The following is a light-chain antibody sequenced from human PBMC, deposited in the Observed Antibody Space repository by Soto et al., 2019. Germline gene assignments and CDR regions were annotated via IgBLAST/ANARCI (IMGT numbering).Light chain of an antibody. J-gene: IGKJ1*01. V-gene: IGKV3-15*01. CDR3: QQYNNWPRT. Sequence: EIVMTQSPSTLSVSPGERATLSCRASQSVSSKLAWYQQKPGQAPRLLIYGASTMESGVPARFSGSGSGTDFTLTISSLQSEDFAVYYCQQYNNWPRTFGQGTKVDIK. CDR2: GAS. CDR1: QSVSSK.